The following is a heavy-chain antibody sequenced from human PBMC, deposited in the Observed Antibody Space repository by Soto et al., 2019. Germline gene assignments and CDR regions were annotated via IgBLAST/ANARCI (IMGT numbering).Heavy chain of an antibody. CDR2: INHSGST. CDR3: ARGYSSSWYNWFDP. V-gene: IGHV4-34*01. Sequence: PSETLSLTCAVYGGSFSCYYWSWIRQPPGKGLEWIGEINHSGSTNYNPSLKSRVTISVDTSKNQFSLKLSSVTAADTAVYYCARGYSSSWYNWFDPWGQGILVTVSS. CDR1: GGSFSCYY. D-gene: IGHD6-13*01. J-gene: IGHJ5*02.